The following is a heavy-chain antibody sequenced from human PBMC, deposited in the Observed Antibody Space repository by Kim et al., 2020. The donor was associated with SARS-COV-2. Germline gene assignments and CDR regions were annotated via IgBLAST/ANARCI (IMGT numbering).Heavy chain of an antibody. J-gene: IGHJ4*02. D-gene: IGHD3-22*01. V-gene: IGHV4-59*01. Sequence: SETLSLTCTVSGGSISSYYWSWIRQPPGNGLEWIGYIYYSGSTKYNPSLKSRVTISKDNSKNQFSLKLSSVTAADTAVYYCAREGMTDSSGFYLGYWGQGTLVTVSS. CDR3: AREGMTDSSGFYLGY. CDR1: GGSISSYY. CDR2: IYYSGST.